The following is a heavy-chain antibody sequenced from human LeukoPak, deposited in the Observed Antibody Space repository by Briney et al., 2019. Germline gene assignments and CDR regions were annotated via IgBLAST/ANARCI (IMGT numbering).Heavy chain of an antibody. Sequence: PSETLSLTCTVSGGSIRSSHWSWIRQPPGKGLEFIGYIYYSGTSNYNPSLKSRVTMSVDTSNNQFSLKLNSVTAADTAVYYCAKAAGYSTIYWFDPWGQGTLITVSS. J-gene: IGHJ5*02. D-gene: IGHD6-13*01. V-gene: IGHV4-59*01. CDR1: GGSIRSSH. CDR2: IYYSGTS. CDR3: AKAAGYSTIYWFDP.